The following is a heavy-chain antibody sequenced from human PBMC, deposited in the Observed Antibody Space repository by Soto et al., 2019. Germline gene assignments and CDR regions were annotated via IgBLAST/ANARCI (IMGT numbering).Heavy chain of an antibody. V-gene: IGHV3-33*01. D-gene: IGHD6-19*01. J-gene: IGHJ3*02. CDR1: GFTFSSYG. Sequence: QVQLVESGGGVVQPGRSLRLSCAASGFTFSSYGMHWVRQAPGKGLEWVAVIWYDGSKQYYADSVKGRFTISRDNSKNTLYLQMNSLRAEDTSVYYCARDGVVAVAPDAFDIWGQGTMVTVSS. CDR2: IWYDGSKQ. CDR3: ARDGVVAVAPDAFDI.